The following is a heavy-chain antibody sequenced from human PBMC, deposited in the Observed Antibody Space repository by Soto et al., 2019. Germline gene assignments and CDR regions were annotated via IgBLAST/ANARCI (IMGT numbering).Heavy chain of an antibody. D-gene: IGHD6-19*01. V-gene: IGHV1-18*01. J-gene: IGHJ4*02. CDR2: INTKNGNT. CDR1: GYTFTSYG. CDR3: ARDQAPYSNGWYY. Sequence: QIYLVQSGAEVKKPGASVKVSCKAAGYTFTSYGIIWVRLAPGQGLEWMGWINTKNGNTHYAQKLQGRVTMTTDTSTTTAYMELRSLRTDDTAVYFCARDQAPYSNGWYYSGQGTLVTVSS.